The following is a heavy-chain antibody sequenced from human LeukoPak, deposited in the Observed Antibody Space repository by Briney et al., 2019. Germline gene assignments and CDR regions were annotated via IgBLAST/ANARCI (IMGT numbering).Heavy chain of an antibody. CDR1: GGSISSSNW. Sequence: SETLSLTCAVSGGSISSSNWWSWVRQPPGKGLEWIGEIYHSGSTNYNPSLKSRVTISVDKSKNQFSLKLSSVTAADTAVYYCARVCSDYGDSSWYYYYYYYMDVWGKGTTVTVSS. CDR2: IYHSGST. D-gene: IGHD4-17*01. J-gene: IGHJ6*03. V-gene: IGHV4-4*02. CDR3: ARVCSDYGDSSWYYYYYYYMDV.